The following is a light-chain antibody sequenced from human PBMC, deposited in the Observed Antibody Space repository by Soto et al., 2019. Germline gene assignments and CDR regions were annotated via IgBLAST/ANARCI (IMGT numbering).Light chain of an antibody. CDR1: SSDVGSYNV. CDR2: EVS. CDR3: CSYAGSSSWV. V-gene: IGLV2-23*02. J-gene: IGLJ3*02. Sequence: QSVLTQPASVSGSPGQSITISCTGTSSDVGSYNVVSWYQQHPGKAPKLMIYEVSKRPSGVSNRFSGSKSGNTASLTISGLQAEDEAEYYCCSYAGSSSWVFGGGTKVTVL.